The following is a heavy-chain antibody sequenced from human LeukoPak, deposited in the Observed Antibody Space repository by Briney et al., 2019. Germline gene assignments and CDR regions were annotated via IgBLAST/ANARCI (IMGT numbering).Heavy chain of an antibody. CDR2: ISGSGGNT. J-gene: IGHJ3*02. Sequence: GGSLRLSCAASGFTFSTYGMSWVRQAPGKGLEWVSAISGSGGNTYYADSVKGRFTISRDNSKNTLYLQMNSLRAEDTAVYYCAKLAYCGGDCYPQQPGALDIWGQGTMVTVSS. V-gene: IGHV3-23*01. CDR3: AKLAYCGGDCYPQQPGALDI. D-gene: IGHD2-21*02. CDR1: GFTFSTYG.